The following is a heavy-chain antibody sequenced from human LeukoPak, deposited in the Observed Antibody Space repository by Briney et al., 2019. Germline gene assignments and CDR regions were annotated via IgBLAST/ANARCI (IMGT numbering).Heavy chain of an antibody. CDR1: GLTFSSYA. J-gene: IGHJ6*02. D-gene: IGHD6-6*01. Sequence: GGSLRLSCAASGLTFSSYAMSWVRRAPGKGLEWVSDISGSGDTTYYADSVKGRFTISRDNSKNTVYLQMNSLRAEDTAVYYCAKTGDSSSYFYGMDVWGQGTTVTVSS. CDR2: ISGSGDTT. V-gene: IGHV3-23*01. CDR3: AKTGDSSSYFYGMDV.